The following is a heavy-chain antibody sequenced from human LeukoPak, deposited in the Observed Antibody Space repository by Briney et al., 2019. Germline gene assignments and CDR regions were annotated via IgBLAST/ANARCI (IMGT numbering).Heavy chain of an antibody. J-gene: IGHJ3*02. CDR3: ARGSSSNWAFDI. CDR2: INPSGGST. CDR1: GFTFTSNH. Sequence: ASVKVSCKASGFTFTSNHIHCVRQAPGQGLEWMGIINPSGGSTSYAQKFQGRVTMTRDTSTSTVYMELSSLRSEDTAVHYCARGSSSNWAFDIWGQGTMVTVSS. V-gene: IGHV1-46*01. D-gene: IGHD6-13*01.